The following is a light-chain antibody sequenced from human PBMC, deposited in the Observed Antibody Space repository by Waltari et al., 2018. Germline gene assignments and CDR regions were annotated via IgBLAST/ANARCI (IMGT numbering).Light chain of an antibody. Sequence: SYVLTQPPAVSVAPGQTAKISCEGNNIGGKSVHWHQQKPGQAPVLVVFDDDERPSGIPPRFSGSNSENTATLTITRVEVGDGADYYCQVWDRSSDQPVFGGGTKLSIL. V-gene: IGLV3-21*02. CDR3: QVWDRSSDQPV. CDR2: DDD. J-gene: IGLJ3*02. CDR1: NIGGKS.